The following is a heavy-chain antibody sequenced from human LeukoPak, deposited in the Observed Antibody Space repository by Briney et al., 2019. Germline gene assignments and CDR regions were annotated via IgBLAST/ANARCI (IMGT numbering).Heavy chain of an antibody. J-gene: IGHJ6*03. CDR1: GFTFSNYW. CDR3: ARDIGDCRSLSCYNHYYYMDV. V-gene: IGHV3-7*01. CDR2: IKQDGSEK. Sequence: PGGSLRLFCAASGFTFSNYWMGWVRQAPGKGLEWVASIKQDGSEKYYVDSVKGRFTISRDNTKSSLYLQMNSLRDEDTAVYYCARDIGDCRSLSCYNHYYYMDVWGKGTTVTVSS. D-gene: IGHD2-2*02.